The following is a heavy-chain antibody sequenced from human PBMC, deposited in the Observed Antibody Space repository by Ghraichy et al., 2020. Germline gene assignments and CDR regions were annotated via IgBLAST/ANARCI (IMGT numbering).Heavy chain of an antibody. CDR2: IYYSGST. J-gene: IGHJ4*02. CDR1: GSSISAYY. Sequence: SETLSLTCTVSGSSISAYYWSWVRQPPGKGLEWIGFIYYSGSTYYNPSLKGRVTISVDRSKSQFSLKLSSVTAADTAVYYCARRGYYDSSGYYNLDYWGQGTLVTVPS. CDR3: ARRGYYDSSGYYNLDY. V-gene: IGHV4-59*08. D-gene: IGHD3-22*01.